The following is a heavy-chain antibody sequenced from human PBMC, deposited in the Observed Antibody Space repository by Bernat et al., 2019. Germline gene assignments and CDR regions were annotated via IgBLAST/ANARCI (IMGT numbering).Heavy chain of an antibody. J-gene: IGHJ4*02. V-gene: IGHV3-30*01. Sequence: GGGGGGVGQPGRSLRLSWAASGFTFSSYAMHWVRQAPGKGLEGVAVISYDGSNKYYADSVKGRFTISRDNSKNTLYLQMNSLRAEDTAVYYCARDRAVIAVAGPCDYWGQGTLVTVSS. CDR2: ISYDGSNK. CDR3: ARDRAVIAVAGPCDY. CDR1: GFTFSSYA. D-gene: IGHD6-19*01.